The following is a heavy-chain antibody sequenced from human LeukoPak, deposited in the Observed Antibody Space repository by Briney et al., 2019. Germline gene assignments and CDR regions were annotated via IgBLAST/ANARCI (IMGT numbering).Heavy chain of an antibody. J-gene: IGHJ4*02. CDR3: SCGSVLDY. Sequence: GGSLRLSCAASGFTFTKAWMSWVRQAPGKGLEWIGRIKSKTDGGTTDYAAPVKGRFTISRDDSKNTLYLQMNSLKTEDTAVYYCSCGSVLDYWGQGTLVTVSS. CDR2: IKSKTDGGTT. D-gene: IGHD2-21*01. V-gene: IGHV3-15*01. CDR1: GFTFTKAW.